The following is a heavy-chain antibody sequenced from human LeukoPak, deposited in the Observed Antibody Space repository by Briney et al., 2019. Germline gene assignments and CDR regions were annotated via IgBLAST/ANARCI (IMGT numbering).Heavy chain of an antibody. Sequence: GGSLRLSCAASGFTVSSNFMSRVRQAPGKGLEWVANIKHDESEKNYLDSVKGRFTISRDNAQNSLYLQMNGLRVEDTAVYYCTRRLDDWGQGTLVTVSS. J-gene: IGHJ4*02. CDR1: GFTVSSNF. CDR3: TRRLDD. D-gene: IGHD3-16*01. CDR2: IKHDESEK. V-gene: IGHV3-7*01.